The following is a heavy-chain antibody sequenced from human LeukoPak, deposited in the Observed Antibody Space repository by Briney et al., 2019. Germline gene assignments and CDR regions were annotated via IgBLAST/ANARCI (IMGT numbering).Heavy chain of an antibody. CDR1: VGSFSGYY. V-gene: IGHV4-34*01. J-gene: IGHJ4*02. CDR2: INHSGST. CDR3: ARGYCSSTSCYGFADY. Sequence: SETLSLTCAVYVGSFSGYYWSWIRQPPGKGLDWIGEINHSGSTNYNPSLKSRVTISVDTSKNQFSLRLSSVTAADTAVYYCARGYCSSTSCYGFADYWGQGTLVTVSS. D-gene: IGHD2-2*01.